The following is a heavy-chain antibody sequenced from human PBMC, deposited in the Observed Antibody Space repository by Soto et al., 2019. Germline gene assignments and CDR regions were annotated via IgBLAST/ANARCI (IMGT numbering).Heavy chain of an antibody. D-gene: IGHD2-15*01. V-gene: IGHV5-10-1*01. J-gene: IGHJ4*02. Sequence: PGESLTISCKGSGYSFTSYWITWVRQMPGKGLEWMGRIDPSDSYTNYSPSFQGHVTISADKSISTAYLQWSSLKASDTAMYYCASLLGYCSGGTCSLDYWGQGTLVTVSS. CDR2: IDPSDSYT. CDR1: GYSFTSYW. CDR3: ASLLGYCSGGTCSLDY.